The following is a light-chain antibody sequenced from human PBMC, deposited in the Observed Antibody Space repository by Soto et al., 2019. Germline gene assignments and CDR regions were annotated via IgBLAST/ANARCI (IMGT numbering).Light chain of an antibody. CDR2: DVS. V-gene: IGLV2-14*01. J-gene: IGLJ1*01. CDR3: SSYTSSSTRV. CDR1: SSDVGDYNY. Sequence: QAVVTQPASVSGSPRQSITISCTGTSSDVGDYNYVSWYQQHPGKAPKLVIFDVSDRPSGVSNRFSGSKSGNTASLTISGLQAEDEADYYCSSYTSSSTRVFGTGTKVTVL.